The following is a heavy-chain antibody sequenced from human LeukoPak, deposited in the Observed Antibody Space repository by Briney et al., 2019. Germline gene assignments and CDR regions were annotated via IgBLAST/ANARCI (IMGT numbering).Heavy chain of an antibody. J-gene: IGHJ4*02. D-gene: IGHD2-21*01. CDR1: GFTFSSHA. Sequence: GGSLRLSCVGSGFTFSSHAMSWVRQAPEKGLEWVSGIYESGQTTHYADSVKGRFSISRDNSKNTLYLQMDSLRGEDTAIYYCAKDYRIGYSDHSDYWGQGALVTVSS. CDR2: IYESGQTT. V-gene: IGHV3-23*01. CDR3: AKDYRIGYSDHSDY.